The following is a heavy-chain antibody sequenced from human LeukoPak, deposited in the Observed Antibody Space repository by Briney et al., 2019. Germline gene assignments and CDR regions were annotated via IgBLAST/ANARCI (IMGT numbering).Heavy chain of an antibody. CDR1: GFTFSNYA. CDR2: ISYDGSSK. D-gene: IGHD3-16*02. Sequence: GGSLRLSCAASGFTFSNYAILWVRQAPGKGLEWVAVISYDGSSKNFADSVKGRFTISRDNTKNTLYLQMNSLRAEDTAVFHCVRDYHYGMDVWGQGTTVTVSS. J-gene: IGHJ6*02. V-gene: IGHV3-30-3*01. CDR3: VRDYHYGMDV.